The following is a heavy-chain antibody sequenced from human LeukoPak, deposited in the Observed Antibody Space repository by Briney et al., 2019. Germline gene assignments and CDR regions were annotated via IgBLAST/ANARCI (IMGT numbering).Heavy chain of an antibody. J-gene: IGHJ4*02. CDR2: ISAYNGNT. CDR1: GYTFTSYD. CDR3: ARGMYYYDSSGLLDY. D-gene: IGHD3-22*01. Sequence: ASVKVSCKASGYTFTSYDISWVRQAPGQGLEWMGWISAYNGNTNYAQKLQGRVTMTTDTSTSTAYMELRSLRSDDTAVYYCARGMYYYDSSGLLDYWGQGTLVTVSS. V-gene: IGHV1-18*01.